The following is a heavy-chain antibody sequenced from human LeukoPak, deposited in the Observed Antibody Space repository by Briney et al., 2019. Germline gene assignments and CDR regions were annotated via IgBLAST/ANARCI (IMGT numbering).Heavy chain of an antibody. V-gene: IGHV3-74*01. D-gene: IGHD6-6*01. CDR3: ARGPNSNWSGLDF. J-gene: IGHJ4*02. Sequence: GGSPRLSCTASGFSFSGHWMRWARQLPGKGLVWVSRISPTGSTTSYADSVKGRFTVSRDNAKNTLYLQVNNLRAEDTAVYYCARGPNSNWSGLDFWGQGTLLTVSS. CDR2: ISPTGSTT. CDR1: GFSFSGHW.